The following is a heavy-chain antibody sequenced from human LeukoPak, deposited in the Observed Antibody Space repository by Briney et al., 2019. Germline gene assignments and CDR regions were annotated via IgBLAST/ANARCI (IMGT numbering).Heavy chain of an antibody. CDR2: INHSGST. D-gene: IGHD2-21*01. CDR3: ARDREGVNDY. Sequence: PSETLSLTCAVYGGSFSGYYWSWIRQPPGKGLEWIGEINHSGSTNYNPSLKSRVTISVDTSKNQFSLKLSSVTAADTAVYYCARDREGVNDYWGQGTLVTVSS. J-gene: IGHJ4*02. V-gene: IGHV4-34*01. CDR1: GGSFSGYY.